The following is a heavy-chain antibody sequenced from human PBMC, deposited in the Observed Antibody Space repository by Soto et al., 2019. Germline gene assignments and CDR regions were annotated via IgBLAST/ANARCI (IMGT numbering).Heavy chain of an antibody. CDR2: IIPIFGTA. V-gene: IGHV1-69*06. Sequence: SXKVSFKASGGTXTSYSISWVRQAPGQGLEWMGGIIPIFGTANYAQKFQGRLTITADKSTSTAYMELSSLRSEDTAVYYCARWDPGIAVAAPGYFDYWGQGTLGTVSS. CDR3: ARWDPGIAVAAPGYFDY. D-gene: IGHD6-19*01. CDR1: GGTXTSYS. J-gene: IGHJ4*02.